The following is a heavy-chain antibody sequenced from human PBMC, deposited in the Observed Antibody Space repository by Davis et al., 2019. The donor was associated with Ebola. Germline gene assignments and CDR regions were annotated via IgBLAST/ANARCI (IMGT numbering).Heavy chain of an antibody. D-gene: IGHD4-11*01. CDR2: IYYSGNT. V-gene: IGHV4-59*01. CDR3: ARATYSNDNWFDP. CDR1: GGSINNYY. Sequence: MPSETLSLTCTVSGGSINNYYWSWIRQPPGKGLEWIGNIYYSGNTNYNPSLKSRVTMSVDTSNNQFSLKLRSVTAADTAVYYCARATYSNDNWFDPWGQGTLVTVSS. J-gene: IGHJ5*02.